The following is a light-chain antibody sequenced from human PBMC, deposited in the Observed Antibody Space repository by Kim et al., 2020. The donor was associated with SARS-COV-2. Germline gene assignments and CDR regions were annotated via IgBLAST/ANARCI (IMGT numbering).Light chain of an antibody. Sequence: DHQMTQSPSSLSASVGDTVTITCRTSQGISNYLNWYQQKPGKAPKLLIYGAYTLQSGVPARFSGSGSGTDFSLTLTNLQPEDSATYYCQQCYAAPWTFGQGTKLEI. CDR3: QQCYAAPWT. V-gene: IGKV1-39*01. CDR2: GAY. J-gene: IGKJ2*02. CDR1: QGISNY.